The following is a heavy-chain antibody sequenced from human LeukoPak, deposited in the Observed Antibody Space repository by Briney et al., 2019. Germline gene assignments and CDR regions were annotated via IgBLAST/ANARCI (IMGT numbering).Heavy chain of an antibody. V-gene: IGHV3-21*01. CDR3: AELGITMIGGV. D-gene: IGHD3-10*02. Sequence: PGGSLKLSCAASGFTFSSYSMNWVRQAPGKGLEWVSSISSSSSYIYYADSVKGRFTISRDNAKNSLYLQMNSLRAEDTAVYYCAELGITMIGGVWGKGTTVTISS. CDR2: ISSSSSYI. CDR1: GFTFSSYS. J-gene: IGHJ6*04.